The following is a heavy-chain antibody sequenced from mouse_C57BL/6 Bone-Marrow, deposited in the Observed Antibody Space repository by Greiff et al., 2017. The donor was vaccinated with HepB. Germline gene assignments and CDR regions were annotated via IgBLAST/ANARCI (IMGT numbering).Heavy chain of an antibody. J-gene: IGHJ2*01. Sequence: QVQLQQPGAELVRPGSSVKLSCKASGYTFTSYWMHWVKQRPIQGLEWIGNIDPSDSETHYNQKFKDKATLTVDKSSSTAYMQLSSLTSEDSAVYYCARVNYYGSTVYFDYWGQGTTLTVSS. CDR3: ARVNYYGSTVYFDY. D-gene: IGHD1-1*01. V-gene: IGHV1-52*01. CDR1: GYTFTSYW. CDR2: IDPSDSET.